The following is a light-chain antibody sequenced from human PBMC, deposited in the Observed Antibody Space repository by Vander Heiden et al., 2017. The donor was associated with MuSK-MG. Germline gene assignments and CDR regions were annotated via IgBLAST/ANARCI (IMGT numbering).Light chain of an antibody. CDR1: QTISTY. CDR3: QQSDSTLTST. J-gene: IGKJ1*01. CDR2: AAS. Sequence: DIQLTQSPSSLTASVGDRVTITCRASQTISTYLNWYQQKPGKAPTLLIYAASSLQSGVPPRFSGSGSGTDFTLTISSLQPEDFATYYCQQSDSTLTSTFGEGTKVEIK. V-gene: IGKV1-39*01.